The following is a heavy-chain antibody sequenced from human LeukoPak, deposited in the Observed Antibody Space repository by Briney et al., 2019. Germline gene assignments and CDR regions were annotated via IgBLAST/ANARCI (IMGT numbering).Heavy chain of an antibody. D-gene: IGHD6-19*01. CDR1: GYTLTELS. CDR2: FDPESGET. J-gene: IGHJ4*02. V-gene: IGHV1-24*01. CDR3: ATVRGSGPPLYYFDY. Sequence: ASVKVSCKVSGYTLTELSMHWVRQAPGKGLEWMGGFDPESGETIYAQKFQGRVTMTEDSSTDTAYMELSSLRSEDAAVYYCATVRGSGPPLYYFDYWGQGTLVTVSS.